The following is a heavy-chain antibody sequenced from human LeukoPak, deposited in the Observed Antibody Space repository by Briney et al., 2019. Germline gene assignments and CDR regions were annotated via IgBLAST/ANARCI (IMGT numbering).Heavy chain of an antibody. V-gene: IGHV4-59*01. CDR2: IYYSGST. Sequence: SETLSLTCTVSGGSISSYYWSWIRQPPGKGLEWIGYIYYSGSTNYNPSLKSRLTISVDTSKNQFSLKLSSVTAADTAVYYCPRDYDSSGYYYDNWFDPWGQGTLVTVSS. D-gene: IGHD3-22*01. CDR1: GGSISSYY. J-gene: IGHJ5*02. CDR3: PRDYDSSGYYYDNWFDP.